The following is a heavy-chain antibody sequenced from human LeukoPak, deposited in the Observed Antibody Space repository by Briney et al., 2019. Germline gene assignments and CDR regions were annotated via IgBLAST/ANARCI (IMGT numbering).Heavy chain of an antibody. V-gene: IGHV4-59*01. CDR3: ARDHSGWRYFYYYYGMDV. CDR2: IYYSGST. CDR1: GGSISSYY. D-gene: IGHD6-19*01. Sequence: SETLSLTCTVSGGSISSYYWSWIRQPPGKGLEWIGYIYYSGSTNYNPSLKSRVTISVDTSKNQFSLKLSPVTAADTAVYYWARDHSGWRYFYYYYGMDVWGQGTTVTVSS. J-gene: IGHJ6*02.